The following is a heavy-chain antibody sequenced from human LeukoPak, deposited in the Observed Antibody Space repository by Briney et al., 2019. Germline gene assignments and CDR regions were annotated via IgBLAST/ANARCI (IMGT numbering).Heavy chain of an antibody. CDR1: GSTFSSYS. J-gene: IGHJ5*02. CDR3: ARAGTTVTTNWFDP. D-gene: IGHD4-17*01. Sequence: GGSLRLSCAASGSTFSSYSMNWVRQAPGKGLEWVSSISSSSSYIYYADSVKGRFTISRDNAKNSLYLQMNSLRAEDTAVYYCARAGTTVTTNWFDPWGQGTLVTVSS. CDR2: ISSSSSYI. V-gene: IGHV3-21*01.